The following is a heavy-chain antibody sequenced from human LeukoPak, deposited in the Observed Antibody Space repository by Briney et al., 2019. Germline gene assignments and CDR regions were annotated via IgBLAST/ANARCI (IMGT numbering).Heavy chain of an antibody. Sequence: SETLSLTCTVSGGSISSSSYYWGWIRQPPGRGLEWIGSIYYSGSTYYNPSFKSRVTISVDTSKNQFSLKLSSVTAADTAVYYCAIHTYYYGSGTFYYFDYWGQGTLVTVSS. CDR3: AIHTYYYGSGTFYYFDY. D-gene: IGHD3-10*01. J-gene: IGHJ4*02. V-gene: IGHV4-39*01. CDR2: IYYSGST. CDR1: GGSISSSSYY.